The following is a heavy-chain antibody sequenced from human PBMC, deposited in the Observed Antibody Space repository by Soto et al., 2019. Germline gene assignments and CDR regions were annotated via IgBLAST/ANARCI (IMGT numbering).Heavy chain of an antibody. CDR1: GGSISSYY. CDR3: ARAPGGVGGYYGMDV. D-gene: IGHD2-15*01. V-gene: IGHV4-59*01. CDR2: IYYSGST. Sequence: QVQLQESGPGLVKPSETLSLTCTASGGSISSYYWSWIRQPPGKGLEWIGYIYYSGSTNYNPSLKSRVTISVDTSKNQFSLKLSSVTAADTAVYYCARAPGGVGGYYGMDVWGQGTTVTVSS. J-gene: IGHJ6*02.